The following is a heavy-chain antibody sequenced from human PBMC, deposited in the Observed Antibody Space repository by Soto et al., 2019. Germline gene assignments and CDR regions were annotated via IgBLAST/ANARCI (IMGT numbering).Heavy chain of an antibody. J-gene: IGHJ3*02. CDR2: IYYSGST. CDR3: ARVVTIFAGNDAFDI. Sequence: ASETLSLTCTVSGGSISSGGYYWSWIRQHPGKGLEWIGYIYYSGSTYYNPSLKSRVAISVDTSKNQFSLKLSSVTAADTAVYYCARVVTIFAGNDAFDIWGQGTMVTVSS. V-gene: IGHV4-31*03. D-gene: IGHD3-3*01. CDR1: GGSISSGGYY.